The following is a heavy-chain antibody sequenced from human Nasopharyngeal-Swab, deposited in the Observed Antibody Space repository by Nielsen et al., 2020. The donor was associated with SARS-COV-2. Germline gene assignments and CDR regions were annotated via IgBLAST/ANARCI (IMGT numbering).Heavy chain of an antibody. V-gene: IGHV1-3*01. J-gene: IGHJ6*02. D-gene: IGHD6-6*01. Sequence: WVRQAPGQRIEWMGWINAGNGNTKYSQKFQGRVTIIRDTSASTAYMELSSLRSEDTAVYYCARFSEYSRSTDRDYYGMDVWGQGTTVTVSS. CDR3: ARFSEYSRSTDRDYYGMDV. CDR2: INAGNGNT.